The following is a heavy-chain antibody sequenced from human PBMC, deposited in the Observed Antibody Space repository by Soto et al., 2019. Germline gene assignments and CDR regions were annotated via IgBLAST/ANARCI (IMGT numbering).Heavy chain of an antibody. Sequence: GSLRLSCAASGFTFSSYGMHWVRQAPGKGLEWVAFIWHDGGNKFYAESVKGRFTISRDNSKNTLYLQMTSLSAEDTAMYYCARDGDVNTGFGKDYWGQGTLVTVSS. CDR3: ARDGDVNTGFGKDY. CDR1: GFTFSSYG. V-gene: IGHV3-33*01. CDR2: IWHDGGNK. J-gene: IGHJ4*02. D-gene: IGHD3-16*01.